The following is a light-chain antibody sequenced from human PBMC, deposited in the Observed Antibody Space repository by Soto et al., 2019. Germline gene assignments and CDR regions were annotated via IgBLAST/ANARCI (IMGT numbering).Light chain of an antibody. CDR2: AAS. V-gene: IGKV3-20*01. CDR1: QSVKNNY. Sequence: ETMLTQSPGTLSLSPGERAALSCRASQSVKNNYLAWYQQKPGQSPRLLIYAASSRATGIPDRFSGSGSGTDFTLTISRLEPEDFAVYYCLQYGNSPRTFGQGTKLEIK. J-gene: IGKJ2*01. CDR3: LQYGNSPRT.